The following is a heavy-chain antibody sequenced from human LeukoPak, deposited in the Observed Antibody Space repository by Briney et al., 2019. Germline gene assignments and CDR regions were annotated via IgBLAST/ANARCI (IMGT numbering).Heavy chain of an antibody. CDR2: ITAGGRTQ. CDR1: GFTFSTYS. J-gene: IGHJ4*02. CDR3: AREVGDMRGYFDF. V-gene: IGHV3-30*03. D-gene: IGHD1-26*01. Sequence: GGSLRLSCAASGFTFSTYSINWVRQAPGKGLEWVSDITAGGRTQLYSDSVKGRFTISRDNSMNSLYLQTNSLRTEDTAVYYWAREVGDMRGYFDFWGQGTLVTVSS.